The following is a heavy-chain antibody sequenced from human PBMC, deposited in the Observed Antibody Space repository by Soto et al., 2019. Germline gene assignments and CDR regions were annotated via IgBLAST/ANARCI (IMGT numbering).Heavy chain of an antibody. D-gene: IGHD6-6*01. CDR2: ISYDGSNK. V-gene: IGHV3-30*03. CDR3: ATYSSSYGMDV. CDR1: GFTFSSYG. J-gene: IGHJ6*02. Sequence: QVQLVESGGGVVQPGRSLRLSCAASGFTFSSYGMHWVRQAPGKGLEWVAVISYDGSNKYYADSVKGRFTISRDNSKNKLYLQMNGLGAEDTAVYYCATYSSSYGMDVWGQGTTVTVSS.